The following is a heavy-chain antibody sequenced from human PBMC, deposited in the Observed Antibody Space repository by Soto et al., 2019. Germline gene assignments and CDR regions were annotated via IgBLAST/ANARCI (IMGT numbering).Heavy chain of an antibody. J-gene: IGHJ3*02. Sequence: GGSLRLSCAASGFTVSSNYMSWVRQAPGKGLEWVSVIYSGGSTYYADSVKGRFTISRDNSKNTLYLQMNSLRAEDTAVYYCARDTAGYCSGGSCYYDAFDIWGQGTMVTVSS. D-gene: IGHD2-15*01. V-gene: IGHV3-66*01. CDR2: IYSGGST. CDR1: GFTVSSNY. CDR3: ARDTAGYCSGGSCYYDAFDI.